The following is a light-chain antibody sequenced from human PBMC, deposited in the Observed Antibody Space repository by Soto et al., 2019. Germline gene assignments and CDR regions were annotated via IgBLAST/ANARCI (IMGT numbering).Light chain of an antibody. V-gene: IGKV1-5*01. CDR3: QQYNSYSHEWT. J-gene: IGKJ1*01. CDR1: QSISSW. Sequence: DIQMTQSPSTLSASVGDRVTITCRASQSISSWLAWYQQKPGKAPKLLIYDASSLESGVPSRFSGSGSGTEFTLTISSLQPDDFATYYCQQYNSYSHEWTFGQGTKVEIK. CDR2: DAS.